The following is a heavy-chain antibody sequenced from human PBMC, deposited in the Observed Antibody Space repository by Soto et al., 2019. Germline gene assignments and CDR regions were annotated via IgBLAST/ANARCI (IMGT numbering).Heavy chain of an antibody. CDR3: ARGPRYFDWLEVYYYGMDV. CDR1: GFTFSSYA. J-gene: IGHJ6*02. Sequence: GGSLRLSCAASGFTFSSYAMSWVRQAPGKGLEWVAVIWYDGSNKYYADSVKGRFTISRDKSKNTLYLQMNSLRAEDTAGYYCARGPRYFDWLEVYYYGMDVWGQGTTVTVSS. D-gene: IGHD3-9*01. CDR2: IWYDGSNK. V-gene: IGHV3-33*08.